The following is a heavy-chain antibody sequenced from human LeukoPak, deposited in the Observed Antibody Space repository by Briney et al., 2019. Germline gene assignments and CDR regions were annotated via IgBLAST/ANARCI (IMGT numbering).Heavy chain of an antibody. D-gene: IGHD4/OR15-4a*01. CDR2: IYYSGTT. J-gene: IGHJ6*02. V-gene: IGHV4-59*01. Sequence: SEALSLTCTVSGGSISHYYWSWIRQPPGKGLEWIGYIYYSGTTNYNPSFKSRGTISVDTSKNQFSLKLNSVTAADTAVYYCAREDPQTKVPEGMDVWGQGTTVTVSS. CDR1: GGSISHYY. CDR3: AREDPQTKVPEGMDV.